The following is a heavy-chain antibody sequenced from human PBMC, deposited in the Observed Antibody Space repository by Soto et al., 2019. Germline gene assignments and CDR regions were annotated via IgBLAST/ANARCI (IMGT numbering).Heavy chain of an antibody. CDR1: GFTFSSYA. CDR3: AKGVSQYTPLALFDY. V-gene: IGHV3-23*01. CDR2: ISGSDGRT. D-gene: IGHD5-18*01. J-gene: IGHJ4*02. Sequence: GGSLRLSCTASGFTFSSYAMSWVRQAPGKGLEWVSTISGSDGRTYSTDSVKGRFTISRDNSRNTAYLQMNSLRVEDTAVYYCAKGVSQYTPLALFDYWGRGTLVTVSS.